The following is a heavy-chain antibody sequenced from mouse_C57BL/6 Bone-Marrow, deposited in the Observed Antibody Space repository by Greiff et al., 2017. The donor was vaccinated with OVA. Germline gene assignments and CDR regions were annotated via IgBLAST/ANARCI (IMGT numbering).Heavy chain of an antibody. CDR2: IYPGSGST. D-gene: IGHD1-1*01. J-gene: IGHJ4*01. CDR3: ARGFITTVTRYAMDY. V-gene: IGHV1-55*01. Sequence: QVQLQQPGAELVKPGASVKMSCKASGYTFTSYWITWVKQRPGQGLEWIGDIYPGSGSTNYYEKFKSKATLTVDTSSSTAYMQLSSLTSEDSAVYYCARGFITTVTRYAMDYWGQGTSVTVSS. CDR1: GYTFTSYW.